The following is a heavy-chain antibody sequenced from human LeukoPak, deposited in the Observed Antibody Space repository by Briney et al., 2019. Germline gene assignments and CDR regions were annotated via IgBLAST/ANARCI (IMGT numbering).Heavy chain of an antibody. CDR3: ARDLASQPAYLSIAACFDC. V-gene: IGHV1-18*01. Sequence: ASVKVSCKASGYTFTSYGISWVRQAPGQGLEWMGWISAYNGNTNYALKLQGRVTMTTDTSTSTAYMELRSLGSDDTAVYYCARDLASQPAYLSIAACFDCWGQGTLVTVSS. D-gene: IGHD6-6*01. J-gene: IGHJ4*02. CDR2: ISAYNGNT. CDR1: GYTFTSYG.